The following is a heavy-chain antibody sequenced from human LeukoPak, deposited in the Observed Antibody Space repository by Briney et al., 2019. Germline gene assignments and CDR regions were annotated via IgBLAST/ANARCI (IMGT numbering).Heavy chain of an antibody. J-gene: IGHJ5*02. CDR1: GYTFTSYG. CDR3: ARDPTPAARGWFDP. CDR2: ISAYNGNT. V-gene: IGHV1-18*01. D-gene: IGHD3-10*01. Sequence: ASVKVSCKASGYTFTSYGISWVRQAPGQGLEWMGWISAYNGNTNYEQRLQGRVTMTTDTSTSTAYMELRSLRSDDTAVYYCARDPTPAARGWFDPWGQGTLVIVSS.